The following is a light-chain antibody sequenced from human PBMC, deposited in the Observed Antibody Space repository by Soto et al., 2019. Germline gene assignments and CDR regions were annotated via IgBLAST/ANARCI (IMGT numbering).Light chain of an antibody. CDR3: QKYNSAPHT. CDR2: AAS. Sequence: DIQMTQSPSSLSASVGDRVTITCRTSQAISNYLAWYQQKPGKVPKLLIYAASTLQSGVPSRFSGGGSGTEFSLTISSLQPEDVATYYCQKYNSAPHTFGGGTKVEIQ. CDR1: QAISNY. V-gene: IGKV1-27*01. J-gene: IGKJ4*01.